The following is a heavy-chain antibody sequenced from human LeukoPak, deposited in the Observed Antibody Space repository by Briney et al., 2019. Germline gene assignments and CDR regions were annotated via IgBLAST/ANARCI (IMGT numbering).Heavy chain of an antibody. J-gene: IGHJ2*01. Sequence: SETLSLTCTVSGGSISSYYWSWIRQPPGKGLEWIGYIYYSASTNYNPSLKSRVTISVDTSKNQFSLKLSTVTAADTAVYYCARGLHSSGWYGSNWYFDLWGRGTLVTVSS. CDR1: GGSISSYY. V-gene: IGHV4-59*01. CDR2: IYYSAST. CDR3: ARGLHSSGWYGSNWYFDL. D-gene: IGHD6-19*01.